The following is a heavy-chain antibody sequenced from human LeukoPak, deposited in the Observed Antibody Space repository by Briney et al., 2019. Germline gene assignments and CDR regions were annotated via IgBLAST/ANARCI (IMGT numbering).Heavy chain of an antibody. V-gene: IGHV4-34*01. D-gene: IGHD2-8*01. CDR1: GGSFNDNY. CDR2: INHSGRT. Sequence: SETLSLTCAVYGGSFNDNYWTWIRQSPGKGLEWIGEINHSGRTNYSPSLKSRVTMSVDASKNQFSLKLTTVTAADTSVYYCARVSGLNNFDSWGQGTLVTVSS. CDR3: ARVSGLNNFDS. J-gene: IGHJ4*01.